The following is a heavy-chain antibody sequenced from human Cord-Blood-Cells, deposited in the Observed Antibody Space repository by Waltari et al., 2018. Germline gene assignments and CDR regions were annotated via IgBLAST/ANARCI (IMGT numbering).Heavy chain of an antibody. J-gene: IGHJ6*02. V-gene: IGHV4-34*01. CDR3: ARGWRYCSSTSCYYYYGMDV. CDR2: INHRGST. CDR1: GGSFSGYY. D-gene: IGHD2-2*01. Sequence: QVQLQQWGAGLLKPSETLSLTCAVYGGSFSGYYWSWIRQPPGKGLEWIGEINHRGSTNYNPSLKERVTISVDTSKNQFSLKLSSVTAADTAVYYCARGWRYCSSTSCYYYYGMDVWGQGTTVTVSS.